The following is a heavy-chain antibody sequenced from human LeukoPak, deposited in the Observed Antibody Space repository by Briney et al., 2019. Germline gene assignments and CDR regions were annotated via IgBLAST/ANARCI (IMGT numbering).Heavy chain of an antibody. Sequence: GGSLRLSCAASGFTFSSYWMSWVRQAPGKGLEWVANIKQDGSEKHYVDSVKGRFTISRDNAKNSLYLQMNSLRAEDTAVYYCAREITYSLSSGWYGGYFDYWGQGTLVTVSS. J-gene: IGHJ4*02. D-gene: IGHD6-19*01. CDR2: IKQDGSEK. CDR3: AREITYSLSSGWYGGYFDY. V-gene: IGHV3-7*01. CDR1: GFTFSSYW.